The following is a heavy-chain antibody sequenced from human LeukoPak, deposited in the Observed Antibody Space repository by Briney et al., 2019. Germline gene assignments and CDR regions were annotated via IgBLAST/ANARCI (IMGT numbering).Heavy chain of an antibody. CDR1: GFTFTNYD. V-gene: IGHV3-13*04. CDR3: ARGDYAGGSFNDAFDI. D-gene: IGHD3-16*01. Sequence: GGSLRLSCAASGFTFTNYDMHWVRQATGKGLEWVSSIGTAGDTYYLGSVKGRFTISRENAKNSLYLQMDSLRAGDTAVYYCARGDYAGGSFNDAFDIWGQGRMVTVSS. J-gene: IGHJ3*02. CDR2: IGTAGDT.